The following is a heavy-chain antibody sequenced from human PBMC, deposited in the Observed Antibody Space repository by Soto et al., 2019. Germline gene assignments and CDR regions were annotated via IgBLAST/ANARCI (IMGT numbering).Heavy chain of an antibody. Sequence: ASVKVSCKVSGYTLTELSMHWVRQAPGKGLEWMGGFDPEDGETIYAQKFQGRVTMTEDTSTDTAYMELSSLRSEDTAVYYCATALGYCTNGVCSTNWFDPWGQGTLVTVSS. D-gene: IGHD2-8*01. CDR3: ATALGYCTNGVCSTNWFDP. CDR2: FDPEDGET. V-gene: IGHV1-24*01. J-gene: IGHJ5*02. CDR1: GYTLTELS.